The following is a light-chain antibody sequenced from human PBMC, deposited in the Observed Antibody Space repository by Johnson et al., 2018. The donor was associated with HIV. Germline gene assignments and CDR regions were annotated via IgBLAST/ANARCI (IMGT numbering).Light chain of an antibody. CDR3: GTWDSSLSALYV. CDR1: SSNIGNNY. J-gene: IGLJ1*01. V-gene: IGLV1-51*02. Sequence: QAVLTQPPSVSAAPGQKVTISCSGSSSNIGNNYVSWYQQLPGTAPKLLIYENNKRPSGIPDRFSGSKSGTSATLGSTGLQTGDEADYYCGTWDSSLSALYVFGTGTKVTV. CDR2: ENN.